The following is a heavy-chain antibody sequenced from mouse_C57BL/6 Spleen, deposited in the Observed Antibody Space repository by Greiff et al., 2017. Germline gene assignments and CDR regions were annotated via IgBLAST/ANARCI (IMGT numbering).Heavy chain of an antibody. Sequence: VQLMESGPELVKPGASVKIPCKASGYTFTDYNMDWVKQSHGKSLEWIGDINPNNGGTIYNQKFKGKATLTGDKSSSTAYMELRSLTSEDTAVYYCATSYYGSIPFAYWGQGTLVTVSA. CDR1: GYTFTDYN. V-gene: IGHV1-18*01. CDR3: ATSYYGSIPFAY. CDR2: INPNNGGT. J-gene: IGHJ3*01. D-gene: IGHD1-1*01.